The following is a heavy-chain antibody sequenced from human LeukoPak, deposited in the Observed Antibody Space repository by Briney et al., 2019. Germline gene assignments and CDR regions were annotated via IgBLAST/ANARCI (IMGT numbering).Heavy chain of an antibody. Sequence: GGSLRVSCAASGFTFSSYWMHWVRQAPGKGLVWVSRINSDGSSRSYADSVKGRFTISRDNAKNTLYLQMNSLRAEDMAVYYCARDSWESGLDYFDYWGQGTLVTVSS. V-gene: IGHV3-74*01. CDR2: INSDGSSR. CDR3: ARDSWESGLDYFDY. CDR1: GFTFSSYW. J-gene: IGHJ4*02. D-gene: IGHD1-26*01.